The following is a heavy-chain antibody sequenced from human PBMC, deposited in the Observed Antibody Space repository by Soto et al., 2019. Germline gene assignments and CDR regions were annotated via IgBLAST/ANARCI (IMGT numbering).Heavy chain of an antibody. CDR2: IKQDGSEK. J-gene: IGHJ4*02. D-gene: IGHD6-19*01. V-gene: IGHV3-7*01. Sequence: GGSLRLSCAASGFTFSYYWMNWVRQAPGKGLEWVANIKQDGSEKYYADSVKGRFTISRDNSKNTLYLQMNSLRAEDTAVYYCARDVAVAEYYFDYWGQGTLVTVSS. CDR1: GFTFSYYW. CDR3: ARDVAVAEYYFDY.